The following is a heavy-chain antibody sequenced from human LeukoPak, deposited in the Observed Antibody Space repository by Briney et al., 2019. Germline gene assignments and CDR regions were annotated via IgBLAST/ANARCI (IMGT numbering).Heavy chain of an antibody. CDR2: ISSSSYI. D-gene: IGHD2-15*01. CDR1: GFTFSSYS. CDR3: ARDPHCSGGSCYSGNGRFDP. J-gene: IGHJ5*02. V-gene: IGHV3-21*01. Sequence: PGGSLRLSCAASGFTFSSYSMNWVRQAPGKGLEWVSSISSSSYIYYADSVKGRFTISRDNAKNSLYLQMNSLRAEDTAVYYCARDPHCSGGSCYSGNGRFDPWGQGTLVTVSS.